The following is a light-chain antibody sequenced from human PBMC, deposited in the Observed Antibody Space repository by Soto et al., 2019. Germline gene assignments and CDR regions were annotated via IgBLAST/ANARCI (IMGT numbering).Light chain of an antibody. CDR3: SSYTSSYTV. CDR2: EVT. J-gene: IGLJ2*01. Sequence: QSVLTQPPSVSGSPGQSVTISCTATSSDIGSYNRVSWYQQPPGTAPKLIIYEVTNRPSGVPDRFSGSKSGNTASLTISGLQAEDEADYYCSSYTSSYTVFGGGTQLTVL. V-gene: IGLV2-18*02. CDR1: SSDIGSYNR.